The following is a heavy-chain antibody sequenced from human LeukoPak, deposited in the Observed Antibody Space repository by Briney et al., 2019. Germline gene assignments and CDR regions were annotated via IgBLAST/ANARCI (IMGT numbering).Heavy chain of an antibody. D-gene: IGHD2-2*01. V-gene: IGHV3-30*02. CDR2: IRYDGSNK. J-gene: IGHJ5*02. CDR3: AKGDCSSTSCYFDP. Sequence: PGGSLRLSCAASGFTFSSYGMHWVRQAPGKGLEWVAFIRYDGSNKYYADSVKGRFTISRDNSKNTLYLQMNSLRAEDTAVYYCAKGDCSSTSCYFDPWGQGTLVTVSS. CDR1: GFTFSSYG.